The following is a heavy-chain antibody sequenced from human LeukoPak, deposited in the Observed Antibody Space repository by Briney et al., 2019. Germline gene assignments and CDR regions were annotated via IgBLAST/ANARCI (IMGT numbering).Heavy chain of an antibody. CDR3: AAGPSYDSSGYYVEY. D-gene: IGHD3-22*01. CDR2: IYYSGST. Sequence: SETLSLTCTVSGGSISSYYWSWIRQPPRKGLEWIGYIYYSGSTNYNPSLKSRVTISVDTSKNQFSLKLSSVTAADTAVYYCAAGPSYDSSGYYVEYWGQGTLVTVSS. CDR1: GGSISSYY. V-gene: IGHV4-59*08. J-gene: IGHJ4*02.